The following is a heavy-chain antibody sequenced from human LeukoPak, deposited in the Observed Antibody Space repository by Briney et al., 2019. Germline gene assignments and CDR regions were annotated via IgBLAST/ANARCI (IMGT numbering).Heavy chain of an antibody. CDR3: ARAPLGYCSGGSCYLFDY. Sequence: PSETLSLTCAVYGGSFSGYYWGWIRQPPGKGLEWIGEINHSGSTNYNPSLKSRVTISVATSKNQFSLKLSSVTAADAAVYYCARAPLGYCSGGSCYLFDYWGQGTLVTVSS. CDR2: INHSGST. V-gene: IGHV4-34*01. CDR1: GGSFSGYY. J-gene: IGHJ4*02. D-gene: IGHD2-15*01.